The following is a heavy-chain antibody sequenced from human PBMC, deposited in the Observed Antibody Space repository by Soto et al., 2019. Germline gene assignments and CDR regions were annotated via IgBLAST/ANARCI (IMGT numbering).Heavy chain of an antibody. V-gene: IGHV1-8*01. Sequence: QVQVVQSRAEVKKPGASVKVSCKTSGYTFTKYDINWVRQAPGQGLEWMGWVSPDHGNAGYAPQFQGRITMTSDTSTSTVYMELNNLSSDDTDVYFCEVPAAGYWGQGTMLTVSS. CDR3: EVPAAGY. CDR1: GYTFTKYD. CDR2: VSPDHGNA. J-gene: IGHJ4*02. D-gene: IGHD6-19*01.